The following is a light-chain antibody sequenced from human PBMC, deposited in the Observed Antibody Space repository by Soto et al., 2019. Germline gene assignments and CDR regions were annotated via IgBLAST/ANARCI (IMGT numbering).Light chain of an antibody. CDR3: SSYAGATV. V-gene: IGLV2-8*01. J-gene: IGLJ2*01. Sequence: QSALTQPPSASGSPGQSVTISCTGTSSDVGGYNYVSWYQQHPGKAPKRMIYEVSKRPSGVPDRFSGSKSGNTASLTVSGLQAEDEADYYCSSYAGATVFGGGTQLTVL. CDR1: SSDVGGYNY. CDR2: EVS.